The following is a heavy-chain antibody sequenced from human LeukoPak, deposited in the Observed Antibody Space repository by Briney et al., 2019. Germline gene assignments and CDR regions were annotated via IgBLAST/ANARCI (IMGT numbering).Heavy chain of an antibody. CDR3: AREEHGSGSYYSSPPDY. CDR1: GYTFTSYG. CDR2: ISAYNGNT. J-gene: IGHJ4*02. D-gene: IGHD3-10*01. Sequence: ASVKVSCKASGYTFTSYGISWVRQAPGQGLEWMGWISAYNGNTNYAQKLQGRVTMTTDTSTSTAYMELRSPRSDDTAVYYCAREEHGSGSYYSSPPDYWGQGTLVTVSS. V-gene: IGHV1-18*01.